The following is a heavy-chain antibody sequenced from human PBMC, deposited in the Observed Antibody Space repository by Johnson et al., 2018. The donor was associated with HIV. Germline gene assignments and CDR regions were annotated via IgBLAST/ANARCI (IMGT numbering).Heavy chain of an antibody. CDR2: ISGSGASR. CDR1: GFTFTSYT. J-gene: IGHJ3*02. D-gene: IGHD3-3*01. Sequence: EQLVESGGGLVQPGGSLRLSCAASGFTFTSYTVSWVRQAPGKGLEWVSAISGSGASRYFADSVKGRFTISRDNSKNTLYLQMTSLRAEDTAIYYGAKTAWVFEGDASDIWGQGTMVTVSS. CDR3: AKTAWVFEGDASDI. V-gene: IGHV3-23*04.